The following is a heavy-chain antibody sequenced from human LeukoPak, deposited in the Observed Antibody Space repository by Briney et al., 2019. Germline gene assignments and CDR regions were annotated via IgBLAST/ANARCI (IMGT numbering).Heavy chain of an antibody. D-gene: IGHD2-2*03. CDR1: GYSFPTYW. Sequence: GESLKISCKGSGYSFPTYWIAWERQMPGKGPEWMGIIYPDESNIRCSPSFQGQVTISADKSISTAYLQWSSLKASDTAMYYCARPPSRGYSSSFEYWGQGTLVTVSS. CDR2: IYPDESNI. V-gene: IGHV5-51*01. CDR3: ARPPSRGYSSSFEY. J-gene: IGHJ4*02.